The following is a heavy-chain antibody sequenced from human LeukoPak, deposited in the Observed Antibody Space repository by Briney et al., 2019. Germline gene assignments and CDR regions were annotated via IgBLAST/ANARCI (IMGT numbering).Heavy chain of an antibody. J-gene: IGHJ4*02. CDR3: AKAAYDILTLAPDPANDY. V-gene: IGHV1-18*01. CDR2: VSAYNGNT. CDR1: GYKFTRYG. D-gene: IGHD3-9*01. Sequence: ASVKVSCKASGYKFTRYGISWVRQAPGQGLEWMGWVSAYNGNTKYAQKLQGRVTMTADTSTSTAYMELRSLRSDDTVVFFRAKAAYDILTLAPDPANDYWGQGTLVTVSS.